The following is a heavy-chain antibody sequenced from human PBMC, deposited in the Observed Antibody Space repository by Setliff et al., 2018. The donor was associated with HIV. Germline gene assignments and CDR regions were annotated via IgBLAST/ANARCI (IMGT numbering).Heavy chain of an antibody. D-gene: IGHD5-18*01. Sequence: GASVKVSCKASGLTFSDYYMHWVKQSPGKGLEWMGRVDPEDGETMYSKKFQGRLTISADTSTDTTYMQLSSLRSDDTATYYCATSYLGGHVWLREVAFDYWGRGSLVTVSS. CDR1: GLTFSDYY. V-gene: IGHV1-69-2*01. J-gene: IGHJ4*02. CDR3: ATSYLGGHVWLREVAFDY. CDR2: VDPEDGET.